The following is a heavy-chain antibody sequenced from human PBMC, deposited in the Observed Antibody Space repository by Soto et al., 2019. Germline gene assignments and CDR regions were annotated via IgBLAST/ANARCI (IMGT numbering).Heavy chain of an antibody. J-gene: IGHJ4*02. CDR1: GLSLSTSGVG. D-gene: IGHD1-1*01. Sequence: QITLKESGPTLVKPTQTLTLTCTFSGLSLSTSGVGVAWIRQPPGKALEWLAVIYWDDDKRYSPSLKSRLSISKGTATNQVILTMTNMDPGDTAIYYVSQSTPRTTGTLEYWGQGTLVTVSS. CDR3: SQSTPRTTGTLEY. CDR2: IYWDDDK. V-gene: IGHV2-5*02.